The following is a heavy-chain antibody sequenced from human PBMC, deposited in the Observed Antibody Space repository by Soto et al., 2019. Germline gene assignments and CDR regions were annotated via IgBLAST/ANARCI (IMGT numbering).Heavy chain of an antibody. CDR1: GFTFSNYW. Sequence: PGGSLRLSCAGSGFTFSNYWMNWFRQTPGKGLEWVANIKQDGSAKNYVESVKGRFTISRDNAKNLVYLQTNSLRAEDTTVYYCAGGTGWVHDYWGQGTLVTVPQ. CDR2: IKQDGSAK. CDR3: AGGTGWVHDY. J-gene: IGHJ4*02. D-gene: IGHD1-1*01. V-gene: IGHV3-7*04.